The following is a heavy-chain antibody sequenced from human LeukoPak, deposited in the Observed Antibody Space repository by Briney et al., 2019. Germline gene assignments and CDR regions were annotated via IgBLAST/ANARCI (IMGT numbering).Heavy chain of an antibody. Sequence: PGGSLRLSCAASGFTFSSYAMHWVRQAPGKGLEWVAVISYDGSYKYYADSVKGRFTISRDNSKNTLYLQMNSLRAEDTAVYYCAREPPYSSSLDYWGQGTLVTVSS. CDR3: AREPPYSSSLDY. V-gene: IGHV3-30*04. D-gene: IGHD6-13*01. CDR2: ISYDGSYK. J-gene: IGHJ4*02. CDR1: GFTFSSYA.